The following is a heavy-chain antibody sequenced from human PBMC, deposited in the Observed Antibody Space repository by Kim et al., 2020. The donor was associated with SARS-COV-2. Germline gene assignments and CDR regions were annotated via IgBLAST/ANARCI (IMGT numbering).Heavy chain of an antibody. CDR3: ARGGPEGWFGELLYLPDYYYYGMDV. D-gene: IGHD3-10*01. CDR2: ISYDGSNK. Sequence: GGSLRLSCAASGFTFSSYAMHWVRQAPGKGLEWVAVISYDGSNKYYADSVKGRFTISRDNSKNTLYLQMNSLRAEDTAVYYCARGGPEGWFGELLYLPDYYYYGMDVWGQGTTVTVSS. V-gene: IGHV3-30*04. J-gene: IGHJ6*02. CDR1: GFTFSSYA.